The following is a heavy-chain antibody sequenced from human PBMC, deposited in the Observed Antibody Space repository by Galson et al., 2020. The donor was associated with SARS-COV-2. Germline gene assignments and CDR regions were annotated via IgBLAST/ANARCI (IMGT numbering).Heavy chain of an antibody. CDR3: ARSSSIAARSGSYYYYYMDV. Sequence: SQTLSLTCAISGDSVSSNSAAWNWIRQSPSRGLEWLGRTYYRSKWYNDYAVSVKSRITINPDTSKNQFSLQLNSVTPEDTAVYYCARSSSIAARSGSYYYYYMDVWGKGTTVTVSS. V-gene: IGHV6-1*01. D-gene: IGHD6-6*01. J-gene: IGHJ6*03. CDR1: GDSVSSNSAA. CDR2: TYYRSKWYN.